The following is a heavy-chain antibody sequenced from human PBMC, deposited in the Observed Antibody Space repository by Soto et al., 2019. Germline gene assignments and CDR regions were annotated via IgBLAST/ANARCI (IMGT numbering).Heavy chain of an antibody. V-gene: IGHV4-39*01. CDR3: ARCYYGSGSYYNPQFDP. Sequence: TSETLSLTCTVSGGSISSSSYYWGWIRQPPGKGLEWIGSIYYSGSTYYNPSLKSRVTISVDTSKNQFSLKLSSVTAADTAVYYCARCYYGSGSYYNPQFDPWGQGTLVTVSS. D-gene: IGHD3-10*01. CDR1: GGSISSSSYY. J-gene: IGHJ5*02. CDR2: IYYSGST.